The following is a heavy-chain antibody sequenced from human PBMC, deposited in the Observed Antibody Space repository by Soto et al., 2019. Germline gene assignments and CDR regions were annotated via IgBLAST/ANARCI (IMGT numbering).Heavy chain of an antibody. J-gene: IGHJ6*02. CDR2: TYYRSKWYN. CDR1: GDSVSSNSVA. D-gene: IGHD3-3*01. V-gene: IGHV6-1*01. CDR3: ARTRVYDSYNYYGMAV. Sequence: QVQLQQSGPRLVKPSQTLSLTCAISGDSVSSNSVAWNWIRQSPSRGLEWLGRTYYRSKWYNDSALSVKSPITINPDTSKNQFSLQLNSVTPEDTAVYYCARTRVYDSYNYYGMAVWGQGTTVTVSS.